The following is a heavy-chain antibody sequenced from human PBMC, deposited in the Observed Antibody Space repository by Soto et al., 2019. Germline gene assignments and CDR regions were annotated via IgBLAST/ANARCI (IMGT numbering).Heavy chain of an antibody. J-gene: IGHJ4*02. V-gene: IGHV3-64D*08. CDR3: VKAGPRNDPYYYDSSGIGYYFDY. Sequence: GGSLRLSCSASGFTFSSYAMHWVRQAPGKGLEYVSAISSNGGSTYYADSVKGRFTISRDNSKNTLYLQMSSLRAEDTAVYYCVKAGPRNDPYYYDSSGIGYYFDYWGQGTLVTVSS. D-gene: IGHD3-22*01. CDR2: ISSNGGST. CDR1: GFTFSSYA.